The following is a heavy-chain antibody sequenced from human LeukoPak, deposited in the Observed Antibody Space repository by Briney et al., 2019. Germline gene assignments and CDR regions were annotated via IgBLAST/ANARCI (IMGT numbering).Heavy chain of an antibody. CDR1: GFTFSNFA. Sequence: GGSLRLSCAASGFTFSNFAMNWVRQAPGKGLEWVGRIKSLSDGGTTEYAAPVEGRFTISRDDRKNTVYLQLNSLKMEDTAVYYCTTPLTTVTTKPFDSWGQGTLVTVSS. V-gene: IGHV3-15*01. CDR3: TTPLTTVTTKPFDS. D-gene: IGHD4-11*01. J-gene: IGHJ4*02. CDR2: IKSLSDGGTT.